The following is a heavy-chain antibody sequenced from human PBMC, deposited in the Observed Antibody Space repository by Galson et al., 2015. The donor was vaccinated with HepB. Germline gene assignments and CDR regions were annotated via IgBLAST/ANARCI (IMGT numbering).Heavy chain of an antibody. J-gene: IGHJ3*02. CDR1: GFTFSSYW. CDR2: INSDGSST. CDR3: ARDGHYYDSSGYYPGSDDAFDI. Sequence: SLRLSCAASGFTFSSYWMHWVRQAPGKGLVWVSRINSDGSSTSYADSVKGRFTISRDNAKNTLYLQMNSLRAEDTAVYYCARDGHYYDSSGYYPGSDDAFDIWGQGTMVTVSS. D-gene: IGHD3-22*01. V-gene: IGHV3-74*01.